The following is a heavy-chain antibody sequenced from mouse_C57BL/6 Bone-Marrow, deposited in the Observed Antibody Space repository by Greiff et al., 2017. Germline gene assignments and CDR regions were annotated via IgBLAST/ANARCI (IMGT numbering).Heavy chain of an antibody. CDR3: AREGLRRVFDY. J-gene: IGHJ2*01. D-gene: IGHD2-4*01. CDR2: INYDGSST. Sequence: EVKLMESEGGLVQPGSSMKLSCTASGFTFSDYYMAWVRQVPEKGLEWVANINYDGSSTYYLDSLKSRFIISRDNAKNILYLQMSSLKSEDTATYYCAREGLRRVFDYWGQGTTLTVSS. V-gene: IGHV5-16*01. CDR1: GFTFSDYY.